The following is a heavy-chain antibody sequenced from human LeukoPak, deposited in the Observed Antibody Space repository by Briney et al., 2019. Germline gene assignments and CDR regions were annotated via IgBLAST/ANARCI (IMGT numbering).Heavy chain of an antibody. D-gene: IGHD1-26*01. Sequence: PSETLSLTCAVYGGSFSGYYWSWIRQPPGKGLEWIGEINHSGSTYYNPSLKSRVTISVDTSKNQFSLKLSSVTAADTAVYYCARHGRSGSYLGRHSWFDPWGQGTLVTVSS. CDR1: GGSFSGYY. CDR3: ARHGRSGSYLGRHSWFDP. J-gene: IGHJ5*02. V-gene: IGHV4-34*01. CDR2: INHSGST.